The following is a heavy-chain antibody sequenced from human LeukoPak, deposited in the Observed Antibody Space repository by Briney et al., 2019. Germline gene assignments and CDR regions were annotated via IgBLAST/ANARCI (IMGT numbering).Heavy chain of an antibody. Sequence: SQTLSLTCTVSGGSISSGGYYWSWIRQHPGKGLEWIGYIYYSGSTYYNPSLKSRVTISVDTSKNQFSLKLSSVTAADTAVYYCARVYYDFWSGYYTVAFDIWGQGTMVTVSS. J-gene: IGHJ3*02. D-gene: IGHD3-3*01. V-gene: IGHV4-31*03. CDR1: GGSISSGGYY. CDR3: ARVYYDFWSGYYTVAFDI. CDR2: IYYSGST.